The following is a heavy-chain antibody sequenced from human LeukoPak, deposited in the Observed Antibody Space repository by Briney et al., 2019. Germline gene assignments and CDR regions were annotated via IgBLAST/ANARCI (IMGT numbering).Heavy chain of an antibody. CDR1: GFPFIEYS. Sequence: GGSLRLSCTASGFPFIEYSMNWVRQVPGKGLEWIAYIGIDSGNTNYADSVRGRFTISAAKTKNSLYLQMNSLRVDDTVVYYCARDHNYAFDNWGQGTLVSVAS. V-gene: IGHV3-48*01. J-gene: IGHJ4*02. D-gene: IGHD1-1*01. CDR3: ARDHNYAFDN. CDR2: IGIDSGNT.